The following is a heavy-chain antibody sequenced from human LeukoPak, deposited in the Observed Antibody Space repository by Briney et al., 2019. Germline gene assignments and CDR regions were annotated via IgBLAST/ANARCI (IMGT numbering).Heavy chain of an antibody. CDR1: GYTFTGYY. CDR2: INPNSGVT. J-gene: IGHJ4*02. V-gene: IGHV1-2*02. D-gene: IGHD3-10*01. Sequence: ASVKVSCKASGYTFTGYYMHWVRQGPGQGLELMGWINPNSGVTNYAQKFQGRVTMTRDTSISTAFMELSSLRSDDTAIYYCARATVTLSGSPKRPFEYWGQGTLVTVSS. CDR3: ARATVTLSGSPKRPFEY.